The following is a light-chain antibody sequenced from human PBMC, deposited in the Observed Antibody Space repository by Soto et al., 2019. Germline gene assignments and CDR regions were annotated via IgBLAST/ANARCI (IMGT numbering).Light chain of an antibody. CDR3: FSYAGDSVYV. V-gene: IGLV2-23*02. CDR2: EVT. Sequence: QSALTQPASVSGSPRQSITISCTGTNSDVGSYKLVSWFQQHPGKAPKLVIYEVTKRPSGVSDRFSGSKSGNTASLTISGLQAEDEADYYCFSYAGDSVYVFGTGTKVTVL. CDR1: NSDVGSYKL. J-gene: IGLJ1*01.